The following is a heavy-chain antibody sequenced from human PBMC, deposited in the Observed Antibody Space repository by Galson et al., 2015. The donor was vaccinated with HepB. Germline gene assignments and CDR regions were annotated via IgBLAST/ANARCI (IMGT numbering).Heavy chain of an antibody. D-gene: IGHD3-9*01. CDR3: AKRHTSDWFYFDY. Sequence: SLRLSCAASGFTFANYAMTWVRQPPGKGLEWVSTVTGDGENTFYADSVKGRFTVSRDNSRNTLYLQMNSLRAEDTALYYCAKRHTSDWFYFDYWGQGSLVTVSS. V-gene: IGHV3-23*01. J-gene: IGHJ4*02. CDR2: VTGDGENT. CDR1: GFTFANYA.